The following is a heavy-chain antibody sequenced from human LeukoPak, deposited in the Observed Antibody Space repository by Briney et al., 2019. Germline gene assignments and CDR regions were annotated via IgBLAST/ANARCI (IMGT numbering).Heavy chain of an antibody. D-gene: IGHD6-25*01. CDR3: ARRLGGSGWFDY. CDR1: GGSVSGHF. Sequence: SETLSLTCTVDGGSVSGHFWVWIRQPPGKGLEWIGNIYYSGSTYYNPSLKSRVTISVDTSKKQFSLKLSSVTAADTAVYYCARRLGGSGWFDYWGQGALVTVSS. V-gene: IGHV4-39*01. CDR2: IYYSGST. J-gene: IGHJ4*02.